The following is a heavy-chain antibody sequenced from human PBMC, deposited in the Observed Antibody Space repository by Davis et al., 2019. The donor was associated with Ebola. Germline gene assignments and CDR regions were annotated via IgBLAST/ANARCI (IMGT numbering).Heavy chain of an antibody. Sequence: PGGSLRLSCAASGFAVRSNYLSWVRQAPGKGLEWVSLIYSGGLTAYADSVEGRFTISRDNSKNTLYLQMNSLRVEDTALYYCARVASSAGTFYYGMDVWGQGTTVTGSS. J-gene: IGHJ6*02. CDR1: GFAVRSNY. D-gene: IGHD1-1*01. V-gene: IGHV3-53*01. CDR2: IYSGGLT. CDR3: ARVASSAGTFYYGMDV.